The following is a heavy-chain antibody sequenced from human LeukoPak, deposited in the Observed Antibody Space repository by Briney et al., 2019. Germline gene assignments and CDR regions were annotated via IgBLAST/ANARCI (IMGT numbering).Heavy chain of an antibody. Sequence: PGGSLRLSCAASGFTFSSYEMNWVRQAPGKGLEWVSYISSSGSTIYYADSVKGRFTISRDNAKNPLYLQMNSLRAEDTAGYYCARDRGDFWSGWTPYYYYGMDVWGQGTTVTVSS. V-gene: IGHV3-48*03. CDR2: ISSSGSTI. CDR1: GFTFSSYE. CDR3: ARDRGDFWSGWTPYYYYGMDV. J-gene: IGHJ6*02. D-gene: IGHD3-3*01.